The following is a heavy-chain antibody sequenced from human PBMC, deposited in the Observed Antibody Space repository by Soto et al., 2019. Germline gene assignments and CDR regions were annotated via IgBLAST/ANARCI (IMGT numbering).Heavy chain of an antibody. CDR3: ARELWWEQLEVYYGMDV. CDR1: GFTFSSYG. V-gene: IGHV3-33*01. Sequence: QVQLVESGGGVVQPGRSLRLSCAASGFTFSSYGMHWVRQAPGKGLEWVAVIWYDGSNKYYADSVKGRFTISRDNSKNTLYLQMNSLRAEDTAVYYCARELWWEQLEVYYGMDVWGQGTTVTVSS. D-gene: IGHD2-21*01. CDR2: IWYDGSNK. J-gene: IGHJ6*02.